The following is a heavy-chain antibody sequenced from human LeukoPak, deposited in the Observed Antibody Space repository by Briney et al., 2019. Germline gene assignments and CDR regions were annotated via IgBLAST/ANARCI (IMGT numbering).Heavy chain of an antibody. Sequence: GASVKVSCKASGYTFTSYDINWVRQATGQGLEWMGWMNPNSGNTGYAQKFQGRVTMTRNTSISTAYVELSSLRSEDTAVYYCARGQDIVVVPAASLTFDPWGQGTLVTVSS. CDR2: MNPNSGNT. CDR3: ARGQDIVVVPAASLTFDP. V-gene: IGHV1-8*01. D-gene: IGHD2-2*01. CDR1: GYTFTSYD. J-gene: IGHJ5*02.